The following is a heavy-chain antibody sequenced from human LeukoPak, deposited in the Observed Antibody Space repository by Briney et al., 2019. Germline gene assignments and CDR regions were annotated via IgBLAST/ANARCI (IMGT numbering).Heavy chain of an antibody. V-gene: IGHV1-18*01. CDR2: ISTYNGNT. D-gene: IGHD5-18*01. Sequence: GASVKVSCRSSGYTFTTYGITWVRQAPGQGLEWMGWISTYNGNTNYAQKLQGRVTMTTDTSMSTAYMELRSLRSDDTAMYYCARDRMDTGTYFDYWGQGTLVTVSS. J-gene: IGHJ4*02. CDR1: GYTFTTYG. CDR3: ARDRMDTGTYFDY.